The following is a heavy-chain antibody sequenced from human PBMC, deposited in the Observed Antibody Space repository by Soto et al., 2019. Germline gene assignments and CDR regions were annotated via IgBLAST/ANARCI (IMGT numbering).Heavy chain of an antibody. J-gene: IGHJ6*02. D-gene: IGHD4-17*01. Sequence: EVQLVESGGGLVQPGGSLRLSCAASGFTFSSYWMHWVRQAPGKGLVWVSRINSDGSSTSYADSVKGRFTISRDNAKNTLYLQMNSLRAEDTAVYYCARGRITVTTSGYYYYYYGMDVWGQGTTVTVSS. CDR1: GFTFSSYW. V-gene: IGHV3-74*01. CDR2: INSDGSST. CDR3: ARGRITVTTSGYYYYYYGMDV.